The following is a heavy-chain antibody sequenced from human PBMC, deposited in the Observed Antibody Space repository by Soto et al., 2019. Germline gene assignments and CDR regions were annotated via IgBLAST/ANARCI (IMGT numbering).Heavy chain of an antibody. CDR2: IYYSGST. D-gene: IGHD5-18*01. J-gene: IGHJ3*02. CDR3: RGIQLPPSTEAQDAFDI. CDR1: GGSINSGGYY. Sequence: PSETLSLTCTVFGGSINSGGYYWSWIRQPPGKGLEWIGNIYYSGSTYYNPSLKGRVTISVDTSKNQFSLELSSVTAADTAVYYCRGIQLPPSTEAQDAFDIWGQGTMVTVSS. V-gene: IGHV4-30-4*01.